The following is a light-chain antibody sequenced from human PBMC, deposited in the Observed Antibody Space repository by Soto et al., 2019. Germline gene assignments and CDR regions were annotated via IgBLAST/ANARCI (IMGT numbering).Light chain of an antibody. CDR2: EGS. J-gene: IGLJ1*01. V-gene: IGLV2-23*01. CDR1: SSDVGSYNL. CDR3: CSDAGSSLYV. Sequence: QSALTQPASVSGSPGQSITISCTGTSSDVGSYNLVSWYQHHPGKAPKLMIYEGSKRPSGVSNRFSGSKSGNTASLTISGLQAEDEADYYCCSDAGSSLYVFGTGTKLTVL.